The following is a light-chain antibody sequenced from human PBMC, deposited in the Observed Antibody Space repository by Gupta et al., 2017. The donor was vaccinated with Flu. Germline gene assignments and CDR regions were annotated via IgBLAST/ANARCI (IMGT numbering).Light chain of an antibody. Sequence: SLGARATINCKSSQSVLYSSNNRNYLAWYQQRPGQSPKLLIYWASTRESGVPDRFSGSGSGTDFTLTISSLQAEDVAVYYCQQDDSIPLTFGGGTNVEIK. CDR2: WAS. CDR1: QSVLYSSNNRNY. CDR3: QQDDSIPLT. J-gene: IGKJ4*01. V-gene: IGKV4-1*01.